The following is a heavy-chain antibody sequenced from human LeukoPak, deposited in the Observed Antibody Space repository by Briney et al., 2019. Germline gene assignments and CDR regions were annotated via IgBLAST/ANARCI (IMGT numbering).Heavy chain of an antibody. CDR2: ISGSGGST. J-gene: IGHJ6*02. D-gene: IGHD2-2*01. V-gene: IGHV3-23*01. Sequence: GGPLRLSCAASGFTFSSYAMSWVRQAPGKGLEWVSAISGSGGSTYYADSVKGRFTISRDNSKNTLYLQMNSLRAEDTAVYYCAKDGDVVVPAAMRDYYYYGMDVWGQGTTVTVSS. CDR3: AKDGDVVVPAAMRDYYYYGMDV. CDR1: GFTFSSYA.